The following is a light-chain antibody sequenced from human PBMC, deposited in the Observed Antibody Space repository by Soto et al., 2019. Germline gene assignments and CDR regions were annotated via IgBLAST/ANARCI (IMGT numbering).Light chain of an antibody. V-gene: IGKV1-6*01. Sequence: AIQMTQPPSSLTASVGVRATISCRASQGIGNALGWYHQKPGKPTKVLIYCASNIQSGVPPRFTGSGSGTYFTLAISSLQPEDSATYSCLQDINYPWTFGQGTKVDIK. J-gene: IGKJ1*01. CDR1: QGIGNA. CDR3: LQDINYPWT. CDR2: CAS.